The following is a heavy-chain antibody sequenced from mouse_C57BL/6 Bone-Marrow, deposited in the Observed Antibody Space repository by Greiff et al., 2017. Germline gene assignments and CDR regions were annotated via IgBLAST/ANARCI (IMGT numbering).Heavy chain of an antibody. D-gene: IGHD1-1*01. CDR1: GFTFSSYG. V-gene: IGHV5-6*02. Sequence: DVKLVESGGDLVKPGGSLKLSCAASGFTFSSYGMSWVRQTPDKRLEWVATISSGGSYTYYPDSVKGRFTISRDNAKNTLYLQMSSLKSEDTAMYYCARRVYGSGAMDYWGQGTSVTVSS. CDR2: ISSGGSYT. CDR3: ARRVYGSGAMDY. J-gene: IGHJ4*01.